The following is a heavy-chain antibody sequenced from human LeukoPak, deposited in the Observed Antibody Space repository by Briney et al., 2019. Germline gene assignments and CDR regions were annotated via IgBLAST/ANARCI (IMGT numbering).Heavy chain of an antibody. V-gene: IGHV3-30*04. CDR2: IAHDGNKK. CDR1: GFTFSSYA. CDR3: ARDDSDVYIVATISREGDYDH. Sequence: GGSLRLSCAASGFTFSSYAMHWVRQAPGKGLEWVAVIAHDGNKKYYADSVKGRFTISRDNSKNPLHLQMNSLRAEDTAVYYCARDDSDVYIVATISREGDYDHWGQGTLVTVSS. D-gene: IGHD5-12*01. J-gene: IGHJ4*02.